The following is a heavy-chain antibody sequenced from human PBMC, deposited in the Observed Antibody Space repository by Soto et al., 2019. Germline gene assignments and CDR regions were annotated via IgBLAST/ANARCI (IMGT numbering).Heavy chain of an antibody. Sequence: GGSLRLSCAASGFTFSSYAMSWVRQAPGKGLEWVSAISGSGGSTYYADSVKGRFAISRDNSKNTLYLQMNSLRAEDTAVYYCAKDFWSGPEPYYYYYGMDVWGQGTTVTVSS. CDR2: ISGSGGST. V-gene: IGHV3-23*01. J-gene: IGHJ6*02. CDR1: GFTFSSYA. D-gene: IGHD3-3*01. CDR3: AKDFWSGPEPYYYYYGMDV.